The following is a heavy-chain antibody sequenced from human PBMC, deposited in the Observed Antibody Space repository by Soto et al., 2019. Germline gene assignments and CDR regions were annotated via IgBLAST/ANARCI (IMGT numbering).Heavy chain of an antibody. CDR1: GFTFSSYA. Sequence: QVQLVESGGGVAQPGRSLRLSCAASGFTFSSYAMHWVRQAPGKGLEWVAVISYDGSNKYYSDSVKGRVTISRDNSKNTLYLQMNSLRADDTAIYYCTMRNYYDSSGPIGASYYFDYWGQGTLVTVSS. D-gene: IGHD3-22*01. CDR2: ISYDGSNK. J-gene: IGHJ4*02. V-gene: IGHV3-30-3*01. CDR3: TMRNYYDSSGPIGASYYFDY.